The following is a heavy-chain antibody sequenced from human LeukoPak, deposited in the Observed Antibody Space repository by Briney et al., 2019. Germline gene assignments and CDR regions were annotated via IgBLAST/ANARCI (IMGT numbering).Heavy chain of an antibody. CDR1: GYSFTSYC. V-gene: IGHV5-51*07. CDR2: IYPGDSDT. CDR3: ARRQPPFDI. J-gene: IGHJ3*02. Sequence: GESLKISCEGSGYSFTSYCICFVHPMPGKVLELMGIIYPGDSDTSSSPSFQGQITLSADKSISTAYLQWSSLKASDTAMYYCARRQPPFDIWGQGTMVTVSS.